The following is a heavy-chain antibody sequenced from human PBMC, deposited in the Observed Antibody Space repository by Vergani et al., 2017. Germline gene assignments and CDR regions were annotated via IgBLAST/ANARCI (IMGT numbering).Heavy chain of an antibody. CDR2: IYYSGST. Sequence: QVQLQESGPGLVKPSETLSLTCTVSGGSISSYYWSWIRQPPGKGLEWIGSIYYSGSTYYNPSLTSRVTISVDTSKNQFSLKLSSVTAADTAVYYCARHSSRVRVHFDYWGQGTLVTVSS. CDR1: GGSISSYY. D-gene: IGHD3-10*01. CDR3: ARHSSRVRVHFDY. J-gene: IGHJ4*02. V-gene: IGHV4-59*05.